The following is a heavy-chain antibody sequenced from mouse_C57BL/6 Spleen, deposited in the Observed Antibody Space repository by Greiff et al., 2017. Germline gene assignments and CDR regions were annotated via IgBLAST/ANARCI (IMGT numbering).Heavy chain of an antibody. J-gene: IGHJ1*03. D-gene: IGHD2-3*01. CDR2: IHPSDSDT. CDR1: GYTFTSYW. Sequence: QVQLKQPGAELVKPGASVKVSCKASGYTFTSYWMHWVKQRPGQGLEWIGRIHPSDSDTNYNQKFKGKATLTVDKSSSTAYMQLSSLTSEYSAVYYCAICDGYYGYFDVWGTGTTVTVSS. CDR3: AICDGYYGYFDV. V-gene: IGHV1-74*01.